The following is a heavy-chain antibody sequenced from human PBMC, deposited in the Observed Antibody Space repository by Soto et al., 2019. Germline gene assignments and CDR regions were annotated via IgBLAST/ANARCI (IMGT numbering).Heavy chain of an antibody. CDR3: ARRTYYDSRANVMNAFDI. V-gene: IGHV4-59*01. CDR2: IYSSGST. CDR1: GGSISSFY. J-gene: IGHJ3*02. Sequence: SETLSLTCIVSGGSISSFYWSWIRQPPGKGLEWIGNIYSSGSTYYNPSLKSRVTISLVTSKNQFSLKLSSVTAADTAMFYCARRTYYDSRANVMNAFDIWGQGTMVTVSS. D-gene: IGHD3-16*01.